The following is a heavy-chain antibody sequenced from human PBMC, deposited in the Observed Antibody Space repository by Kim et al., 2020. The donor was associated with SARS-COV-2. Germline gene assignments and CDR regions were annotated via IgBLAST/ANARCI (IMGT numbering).Heavy chain of an antibody. CDR2: IIPIFGTA. Sequence: SVKVSCKASGGTFSSYAISWVRQAPGQGLEWMGGIIPIFGTANYAQKFQGRVTITADESTSTAYMELSSLRSEDTAVYYCARDVPISDYGDYAYDAFDIWGQGTMVTVSS. V-gene: IGHV1-69*13. J-gene: IGHJ3*02. CDR1: GGTFSSYA. D-gene: IGHD4-17*01. CDR3: ARDVPISDYGDYAYDAFDI.